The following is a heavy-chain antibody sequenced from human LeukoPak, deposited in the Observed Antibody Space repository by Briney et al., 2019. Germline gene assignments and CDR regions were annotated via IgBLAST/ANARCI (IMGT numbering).Heavy chain of an antibody. D-gene: IGHD2-2*01. CDR2: IYHSGST. V-gene: IGHV4-38-2*01. CDR3: ARRSCSSTSCYPLDAFDI. J-gene: IGHJ3*02. Sequence: PSETLSLTCAVSGYSLSSGYYWGWIRQPPGTGLEWIGSIYHSGSTYYNSSLKSRVTISVDMSKNQFSLKLSSVTAADTAVYYCARRSCSSTSCYPLDAFDIWGQGTMVTVSS. CDR1: GYSLSSGYY.